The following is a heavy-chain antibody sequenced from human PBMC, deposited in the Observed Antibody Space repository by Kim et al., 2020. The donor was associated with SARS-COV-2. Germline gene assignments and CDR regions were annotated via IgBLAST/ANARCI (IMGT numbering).Heavy chain of an antibody. V-gene: IGHV4-4*02. CDR2: IYHSGST. D-gene: IGHD6-13*01. CDR3: ARVLSIAAAGQRGTFDY. J-gene: IGHJ4*02. Sequence: SENLSLTCAVSGGSISSSNWWSWVRQPPGKGLEWIGEIYHSGSTNYNPSLKSRVTISVDKSKNQFSLKLSSVTAADTAVYYCARVLSIAAAGQRGTFDYWGQGTLVTVSS. CDR1: GGSISSSNW.